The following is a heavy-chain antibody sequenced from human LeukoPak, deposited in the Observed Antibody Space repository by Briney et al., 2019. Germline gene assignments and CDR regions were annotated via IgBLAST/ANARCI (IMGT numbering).Heavy chain of an antibody. V-gene: IGHV4-59*05. J-gene: IGHJ3*02. Sequence: SETLSLTCTVSGGSISSYYWSWIRQPPGKGLEWIGSIYYSGSTYYNPSLKSRVTISVDTSKNQFSLKLSSVTAADTAVYYCARHIGSSPRGGDAFDIWGQGTMVTVSS. D-gene: IGHD6-6*01. CDR1: GGSISSYY. CDR3: ARHIGSSPRGGDAFDI. CDR2: IYYSGST.